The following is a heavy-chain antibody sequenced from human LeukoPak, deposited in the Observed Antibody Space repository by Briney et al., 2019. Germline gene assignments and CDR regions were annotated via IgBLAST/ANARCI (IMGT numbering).Heavy chain of an antibody. V-gene: IGHV4-59*01. J-gene: IGHJ4*02. D-gene: IGHD1-1*01. CDR2: ILYSGTTT. Sequence: SETLSLTCTVSGGSISPYYWSWIRQTPGKGLEWVGYILYSGTTTNYNPSLKSRVTISVDTSKDQFSLKLSSVTAADTAVYYCARVGDWNDLVYWGQGTLVTVSS. CDR1: GGSISPYY. CDR3: ARVGDWNDLVY.